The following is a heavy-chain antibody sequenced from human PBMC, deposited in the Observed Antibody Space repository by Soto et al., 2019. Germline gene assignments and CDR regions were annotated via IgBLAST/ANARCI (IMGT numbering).Heavy chain of an antibody. CDR2: IYSGGAT. D-gene: IGHD1-1*01. J-gene: IGHJ4*02. CDR1: GFTVSNNY. V-gene: IGHV3-66*01. CDR3: ARDGTYNWV. Sequence: ESGGGLVQPGGSLRLSCAASGFTVSNNYMRWVRQAPGKGLEWVSLIYSGGATYYADSVKGRSTISRDNSKNTLYLQMNTLRGEDTAVYYCARDGTYNWVGGQGILVTVSS.